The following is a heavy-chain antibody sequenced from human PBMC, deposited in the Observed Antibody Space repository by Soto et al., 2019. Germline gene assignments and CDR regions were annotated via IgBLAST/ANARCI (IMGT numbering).Heavy chain of an antibody. CDR1: GFTFSSYG. CDR2: ISYGGSNK. D-gene: IGHD4-17*01. Sequence: PGGSLRLSCAASGFTFSSYGMHWVRQAPGKGLEWVAVISYGGSNKYYADSVKGRFTISRDNSKNTLYLQMNSLRAEDTAVYYCATTTVTAGGDYWGQGTLVTVSS. J-gene: IGHJ4*02. V-gene: IGHV3-30*03. CDR3: ATTTVTAGGDY.